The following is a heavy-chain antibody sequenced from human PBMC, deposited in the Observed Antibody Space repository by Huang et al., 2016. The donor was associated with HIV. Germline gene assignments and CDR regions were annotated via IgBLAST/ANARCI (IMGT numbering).Heavy chain of an antibody. J-gene: IGHJ3*01. CDR1: QYSFTSYA. Sequence: QVQLFQSGSELKKPGASVKVSCQGSQYSFTSYAMNWVRQSPGQGLEWMGWISTSSGKTTYAQWFTGRFVFALDTSVNTAYLEISSLEADDTGVYYCAISAHHCVGRTFDLWGQGTMVIVSS. V-gene: IGHV7-4-1*02. CDR2: ISTSSGKT. CDR3: AISAHHCVGRTFDL.